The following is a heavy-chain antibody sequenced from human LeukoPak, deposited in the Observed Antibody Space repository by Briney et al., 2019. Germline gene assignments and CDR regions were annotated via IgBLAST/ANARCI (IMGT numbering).Heavy chain of an antibody. Sequence: SSETLSLTCTVSGGSISSYYWSWIRQPPGKGLEWIGYIYYSGSTNYNPSLKSRVTMSVDTSKNQFSLKLSSVTAADTAVYYCARTLTGYSSSWYWFDPWGQGTLVTVSS. D-gene: IGHD6-13*01. V-gene: IGHV4-59*01. J-gene: IGHJ5*02. CDR1: GGSISSYY. CDR3: ARTLTGYSSSWYWFDP. CDR2: IYYSGST.